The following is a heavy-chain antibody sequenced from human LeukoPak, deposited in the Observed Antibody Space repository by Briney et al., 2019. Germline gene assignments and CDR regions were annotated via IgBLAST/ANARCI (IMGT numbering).Heavy chain of an antibody. J-gene: IGHJ4*02. CDR1: GGSFSGYY. Sequence: SETLSLTCAVYGGSFSGYYWSWIRQPPGKGLEWIGEINHSGSTNYNPSLKSRVTISVDTSKNQFSLKLSSVTAADTAVYYCARALSASPPGRYWGQGTLVTVSS. CDR3: ARALSASPPGRY. CDR2: INHSGST. V-gene: IGHV4-34*01.